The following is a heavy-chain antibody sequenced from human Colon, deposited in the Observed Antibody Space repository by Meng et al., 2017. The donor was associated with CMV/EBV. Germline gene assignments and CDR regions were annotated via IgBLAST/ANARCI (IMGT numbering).Heavy chain of an antibody. J-gene: IGHJ4*02. V-gene: IGHV1-2*02. CDR2: INPKNGDT. CDR3: AKDLTGVSEGY. CDR1: GYTFTDYH. D-gene: IGHD1-20*01. Sequence: ASVQVSCKASGYTFTDYHMHWVRQAPGQGLQYMAWINPKNGDTYYAQKFQGRVTVTRDTSISTSYMELSRLISDDTAVYYCAKDLTGVSEGYWGQGTLVTVSS.